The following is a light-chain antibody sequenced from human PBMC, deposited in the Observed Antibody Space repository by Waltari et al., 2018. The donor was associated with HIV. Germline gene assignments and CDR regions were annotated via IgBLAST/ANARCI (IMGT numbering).Light chain of an antibody. V-gene: IGLV7-43*01. J-gene: IGLJ3*02. CDR1: AGAVTTRNS. CDR3: LLYYGGAWV. Sequence: QTVVTQEPSLTVSPGGTVTLTCTFSAGAVTTRNSPTWFQQTPGQAPRALIYSTSSRQSWTPARFSASLLGGKAALTLSGVQPEDEAEYYCLLYYGGAWVFGGGTKLTVL. CDR2: STS.